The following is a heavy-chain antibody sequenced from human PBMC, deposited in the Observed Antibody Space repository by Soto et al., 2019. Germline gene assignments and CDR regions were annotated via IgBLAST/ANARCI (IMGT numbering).Heavy chain of an antibody. CDR3: AHSVLRTFFGLVTTTAIYFDF. CDR1: GFSLTTSGVG. CDR2: IYWDYDK. J-gene: IGHJ4*02. Sequence: QITLNESGPTVVRPTETLTLTCRFSGFSLTTSGVGVGWIRQSPGKAPEWLALIYWDYDKRYSASLKSRLTIPKHTSKNQVVLTVSDLDPTDTATYYCAHSVLRTFFGLVTTTAIYFDFWVQGTPVAVSS. D-gene: IGHD3-3*01. V-gene: IGHV2-5*02.